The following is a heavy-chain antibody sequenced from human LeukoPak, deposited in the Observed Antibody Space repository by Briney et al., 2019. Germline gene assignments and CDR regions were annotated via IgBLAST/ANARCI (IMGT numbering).Heavy chain of an antibody. CDR2: IYSSGST. CDR3: ATRFSGRPFAP. J-gene: IGHJ5*02. CDR1: GASISSGDYH. Sequence: PSQTLSLICTVSGASISSGDYHWTWIRQPPGKGLEWIGYIYSSGSTYYNPSLKSRVSISVDTSKNHFSLQLTSVTAADTPVYYCATRFSGRPFAPWGQGTLVTVSS. D-gene: IGHD1-26*01. V-gene: IGHV4-30-4*08.